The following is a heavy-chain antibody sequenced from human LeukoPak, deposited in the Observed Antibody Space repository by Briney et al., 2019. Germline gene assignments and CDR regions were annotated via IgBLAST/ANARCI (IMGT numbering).Heavy chain of an antibody. D-gene: IGHD1-26*01. CDR3: AKDVSRGGSYGLGAFDI. V-gene: IGHV3-23*01. CDR2: ISGSGGST. J-gene: IGHJ3*02. Sequence: GGSLRLSCAASGFTFSSYAMSWVRQAPGKGLEWVSAISGSGGSTYYADSVKGRFTISRDNSKNTLYLQMNSLRAEDTAVYYCAKDVSRGGSYGLGAFDIWGQGTMVTVSS. CDR1: GFTFSSYA.